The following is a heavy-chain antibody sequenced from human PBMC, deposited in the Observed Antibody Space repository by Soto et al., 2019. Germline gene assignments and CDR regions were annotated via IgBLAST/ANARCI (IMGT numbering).Heavy chain of an antibody. V-gene: IGHV3-11*06. CDR1: GFNFSDHY. Sequence: LRLSCAASGFNFSDHYMNWIRQAPGKGLEWVSYISGSSRYTNFADSVKGRFTISRDNAKNSLYLQMNSLRAEDTAVYYCARHTSGWHYYDYWGQGTPVTVSS. D-gene: IGHD6-19*01. CDR2: ISGSSRYT. J-gene: IGHJ4*02. CDR3: ARHTSGWHYYDY.